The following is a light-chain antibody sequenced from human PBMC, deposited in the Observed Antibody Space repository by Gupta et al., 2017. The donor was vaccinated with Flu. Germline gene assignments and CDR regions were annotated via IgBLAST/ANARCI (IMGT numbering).Light chain of an antibody. Sequence: DIQMTQSPSSLSASVGDRVTITCRASQNISTYLNWYQQEPGKAPNLLIHGASSSQSGVPPRFSGSGSGTAFTLTIMRRQPEDFATYYCYQRWNPPFTFGQGTRVEMK. J-gene: IGKJ2*01. V-gene: IGKV1-39*01. CDR2: GAS. CDR1: QNISTY. CDR3: YQRWNPPFT.